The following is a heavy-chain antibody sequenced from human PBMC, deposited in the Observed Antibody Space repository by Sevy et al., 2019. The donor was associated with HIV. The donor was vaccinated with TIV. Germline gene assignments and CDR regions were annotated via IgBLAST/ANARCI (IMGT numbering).Heavy chain of an antibody. CDR2: ISSSGSTI. J-gene: IGHJ6*02. CDR3: ARGGIAASDPTYYDYYGMDV. Sequence: GGSLRLSCAASGFTFSDYYMSWIRQAPGKGLEWVSYISSSGSTIYDADSVKGRFTISRDNAKNSLYLQMNSLRAEDTAVYYCARGGIAASDPTYYDYYGMDVRGQGTTVTVSS. CDR1: GFTFSDYY. D-gene: IGHD6-13*01. V-gene: IGHV3-11*01.